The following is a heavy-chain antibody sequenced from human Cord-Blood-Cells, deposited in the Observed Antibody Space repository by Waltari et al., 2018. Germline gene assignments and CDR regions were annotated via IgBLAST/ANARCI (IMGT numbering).Heavy chain of an antibody. CDR2: IIPIFGTA. J-gene: IGHJ6*03. V-gene: IGHV1-69*01. CDR3: ARDGITGTTRGYYYYYMDV. D-gene: IGHD1-7*01. Sequence: QVQLVQSGAEVKKPGSSVKVSCKASGGTFSSYAISWVRQAPGQGLEWMGGIIPIFGTANYAQKFQGRGTITADEYTSTAYMGLSSLRSEDTAVYYCARDGITGTTRGYYYYYMDVWGKGTTVTVSS. CDR1: GGTFSSYA.